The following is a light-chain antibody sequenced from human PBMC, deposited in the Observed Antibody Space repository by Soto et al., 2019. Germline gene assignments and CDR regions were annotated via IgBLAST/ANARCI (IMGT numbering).Light chain of an antibody. CDR1: QGISSY. Sequence: AIRMTQSPSSFSASTGDRVTITCRASQGISSYLAWYQQKPGKAPKLLIYAASTLQSGVPSRFSGSGSGTDFTLTISCLLSEDFATYYCQQYYSYPPWTFGQGTKVEIK. CDR2: AAS. V-gene: IGKV1-8*01. J-gene: IGKJ1*01. CDR3: QQYYSYPPWT.